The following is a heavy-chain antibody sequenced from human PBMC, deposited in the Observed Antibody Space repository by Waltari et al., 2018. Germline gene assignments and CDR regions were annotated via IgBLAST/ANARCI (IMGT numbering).Heavy chain of an antibody. CDR3: ARYGSGSSYYYYGMDV. CDR2: IYYSGST. V-gene: IGHV4-59*01. CDR1: GGSISSYY. J-gene: IGHJ6*02. Sequence: QVQLQESGPGLVKPSETLSLTCTVSGGSISSYYWSWIRLPPGKGLEWIGYIYYSGSTNYNPSLKSRVTISVDTSKNQFSLKLSSVTAADTAVYYCARYGSGSSYYYYGMDVWGQGTTVTVSS. D-gene: IGHD3-10*01.